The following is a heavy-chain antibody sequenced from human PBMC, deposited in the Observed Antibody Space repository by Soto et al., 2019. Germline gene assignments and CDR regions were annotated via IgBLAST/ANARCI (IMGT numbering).Heavy chain of an antibody. V-gene: IGHV4-31*03. J-gene: IGHJ4*02. D-gene: IGHD3-22*01. Sequence: QVQLQESGPGLVQPSQTLSLTCTVSGGSITNGGYYWSWIRQHPGKGLEWIGYIYYSGTTYYNPSLKSRXXIXVXTSRNQFSLEVNSVSAADTSVYYCATADSSGYTFEHWGQGTLVTVSS. CDR3: ATADSSGYTFEH. CDR1: GGSITNGGYY. CDR2: IYYSGTT.